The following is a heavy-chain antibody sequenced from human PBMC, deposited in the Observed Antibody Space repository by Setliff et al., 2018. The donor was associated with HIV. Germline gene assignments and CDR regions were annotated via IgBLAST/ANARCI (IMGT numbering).Heavy chain of an antibody. Sequence: AASVKVSCKASGYSFTNYALNWVRQAPGQRLEWMGWINTNTGNPMYAKGYTGRFVFTLDTSVSTAFLQISSLKAEDTDVYYCAAMIVNYYYMDVWGKGTTVTVSS. D-gene: IGHD3-22*01. V-gene: IGHV7-4-1*02. CDR1: GYSFTNYA. J-gene: IGHJ6*03. CDR2: INTNTGNP. CDR3: AAMIVNYYYMDV.